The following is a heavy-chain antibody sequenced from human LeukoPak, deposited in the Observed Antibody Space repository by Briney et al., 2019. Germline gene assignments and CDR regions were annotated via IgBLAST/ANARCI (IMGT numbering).Heavy chain of an antibody. CDR3: ASDIVATSFDY. CDR2: INPNSGGT. V-gene: IGHV1-2*02. D-gene: IGHD5-12*01. CDR1: GDTFTGYY. Sequence: ASVKVSCTASGDTFTGYYMHWVRQAPGQGLEWMGWINPNSGGTNYEKQFQGRVTMTRDTSISPAYMELSRLRSDDTAVYYCASDIVATSFDYWGQGTLVTVSS. J-gene: IGHJ4*02.